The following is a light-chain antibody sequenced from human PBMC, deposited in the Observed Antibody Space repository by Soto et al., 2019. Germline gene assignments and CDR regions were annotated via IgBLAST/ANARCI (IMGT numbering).Light chain of an antibody. Sequence: EIVMTQSPATLSVSPGERATLSCRASQRVSSNLAWYQQKPGQAPRLLIYGPSTRATGIPARFSGSGSGTEFTLTISSLQSEDFAVYYCQQYNNWPPMAFGQGTKVEIK. V-gene: IGKV3-15*01. CDR1: QRVSSN. J-gene: IGKJ1*01. CDR2: GPS. CDR3: QQYNNWPPMA.